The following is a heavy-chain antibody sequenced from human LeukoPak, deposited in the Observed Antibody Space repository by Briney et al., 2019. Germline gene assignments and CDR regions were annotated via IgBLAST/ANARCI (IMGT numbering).Heavy chain of an antibody. D-gene: IGHD1-26*01. Sequence: VKVSCKASGYTFTGYYMHWVRQAPGQGLEWMGWINPNSGGTNYAQKFQGRVTITADESTSTAYMELSSLRSEDTAVYYCASHSGSYSGGLVFDYWGQGTLVTVSS. CDR3: ASHSGSYSGGLVFDY. CDR1: GYTFTGYY. CDR2: INPNSGGT. V-gene: IGHV1-2*02. J-gene: IGHJ4*02.